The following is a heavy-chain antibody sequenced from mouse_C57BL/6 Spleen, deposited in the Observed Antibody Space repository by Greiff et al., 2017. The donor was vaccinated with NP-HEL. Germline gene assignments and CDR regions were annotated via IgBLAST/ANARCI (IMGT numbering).Heavy chain of an antibody. CDR1: GFTFSDYG. J-gene: IGHJ4*01. V-gene: IGHV5-17*01. D-gene: IGHD2-2*01. CDR2: ISSGSSTI. CDR3: ARMVTGKYAMDY. Sequence: EVMLVESGGGLVKPGGSLKLSCAASGFTFSDYGMHWVRQAPEKGLEWVAYISSGSSTIYYADTVKGRFTISRDNAKNTLFLQMTSLRSEDTAMYYCARMVTGKYAMDYWGQGTSVTVSS.